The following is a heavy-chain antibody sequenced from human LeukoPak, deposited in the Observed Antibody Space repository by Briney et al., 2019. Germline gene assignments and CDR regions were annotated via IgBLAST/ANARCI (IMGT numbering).Heavy chain of an antibody. D-gene: IGHD2-15*01. CDR1: GGSFSGYH. V-gene: IGHV4-34*01. Sequence: TPSETLSLTCAVYGGSFSGYHWSWIRQPPGKGLEWIGEINHSGSTNYNPSLKSRVTISVDTSKNQFSLKLSSVTAADTAVYYCAREDCSGGSCSRGFDPWGQGTLVTVSS. J-gene: IGHJ5*02. CDR3: AREDCSGGSCSRGFDP. CDR2: INHSGST.